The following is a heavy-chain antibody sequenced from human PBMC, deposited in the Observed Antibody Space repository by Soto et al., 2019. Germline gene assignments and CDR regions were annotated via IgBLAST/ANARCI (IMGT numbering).Heavy chain of an antibody. Sequence: QDQLVQSGAEVKKPGASVTVSCKASGYSFTNYGVTWVRQAPVQGLEWMGWISAFNGNTHYAQNLQGRVTMTRDASKRAAYMELRSLRSDDTAVYYCSRDRGVVPSAAGNTHYFYYMDVWGKGTTVTVSS. J-gene: IGHJ6*03. V-gene: IGHV1-18*01. CDR2: ISAFNGNT. D-gene: IGHD6-19*01. CDR1: GYSFTNYG. CDR3: SRDRGVVPSAAGNTHYFYYMDV.